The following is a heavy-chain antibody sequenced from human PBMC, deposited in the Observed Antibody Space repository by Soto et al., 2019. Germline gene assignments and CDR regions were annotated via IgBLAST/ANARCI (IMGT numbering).Heavy chain of an antibody. CDR1: GFTFSSYA. Sequence: GGSLRLSCAASGFTFSSYAMHWVRQAPGKGLEWVAVISYDGSNKYYADSVKGRFTISRDNSKNTLYLQMNSLRAEDTAVYYYARDHDVQQLVHYYYYYGMDVWGQGTTVTVSS. J-gene: IGHJ6*02. CDR2: ISYDGSNK. CDR3: ARDHDVQQLVHYYYYYGMDV. V-gene: IGHV3-30-3*01. D-gene: IGHD6-13*01.